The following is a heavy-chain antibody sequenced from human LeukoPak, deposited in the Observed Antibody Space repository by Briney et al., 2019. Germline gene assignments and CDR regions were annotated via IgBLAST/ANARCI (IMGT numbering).Heavy chain of an antibody. D-gene: IGHD6-6*01. CDR1: GFTFSSYS. J-gene: IGHJ4*02. Sequence: PGGSLRLSCAASGFTFSSYSMNWVRQAPGKGLEWVSFISSSSSYIYYADSVRGRFTISRDNAKNSLYLQMNSLRAEDTAVYYCARGEWSSSPFDYWGQGTLVTVSS. CDR2: ISSSSSYI. CDR3: ARGEWSSSPFDY. V-gene: IGHV3-21*01.